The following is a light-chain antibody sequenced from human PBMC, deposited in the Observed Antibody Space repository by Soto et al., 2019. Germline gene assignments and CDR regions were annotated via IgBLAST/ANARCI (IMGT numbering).Light chain of an antibody. Sequence: EIVLTQSPGTLSLSPGERATLSCRASQSVSSSYLAWYQQKPGQAPRLLIYGASSRATGIPDRFSGSGSGTDFTLTISRLEPEHFAVYYCQQYGSSLGTFRQGNKVEIK. V-gene: IGKV3-20*01. J-gene: IGKJ1*01. CDR1: QSVSSSY. CDR3: QQYGSSLGT. CDR2: GAS.